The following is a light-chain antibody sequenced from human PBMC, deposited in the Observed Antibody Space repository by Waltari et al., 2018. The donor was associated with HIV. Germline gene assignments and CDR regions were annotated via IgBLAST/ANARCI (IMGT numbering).Light chain of an antibody. CDR1: SLRSYY. J-gene: IGLJ2*01. Sequence: SSELTQDPAVSVALGQTVRITCQGNSLRSYYASWYQHKPGQAPILVIEAKNNRPSGLPDRVSGSSSGNTASLTSTGAQAEDGADYYCNSRDSSGNHVVFGGGTKLTVL. CDR3: NSRDSSGNHVV. CDR2: AKN. V-gene: IGLV3-19*01.